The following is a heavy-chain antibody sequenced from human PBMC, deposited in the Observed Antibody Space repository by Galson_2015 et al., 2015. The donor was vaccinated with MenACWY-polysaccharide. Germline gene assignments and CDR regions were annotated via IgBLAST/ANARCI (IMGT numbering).Heavy chain of an antibody. J-gene: IGHJ4*02. CDR2: ISSSSSTI. V-gene: IGHV3-48*01. CDR3: ARASRRVGATTFDY. Sequence: PRLSCAASGFTFSSYSMNWVRQAPGKGLEWVSYISSSSSTIYYADSVKGRFTISRDNAKNSLYLQMNSLRAEDTAVYYCARASRRVGATTFDYWGQGTLVTVSS. CDR1: GFTFSSYS. D-gene: IGHD1-26*01.